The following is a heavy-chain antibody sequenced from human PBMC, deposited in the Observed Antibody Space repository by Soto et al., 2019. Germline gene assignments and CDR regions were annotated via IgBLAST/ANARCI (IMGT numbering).Heavy chain of an antibody. D-gene: IGHD6-19*01. V-gene: IGHV3-33*01. CDR1: GFTFSSYG. J-gene: IGHJ4*02. Sequence: PGGSLRLSCAASGFTFSSYGMHWVRQAPGRGLEWVAVIWYDGSNKYYADSVKGRFTISRDNSKNTLYLPMNSLGAEDTAVYYCCSGPNFDYWGQGTLVTVSS. CDR2: IWYDGSNK. CDR3: CSGPNFDY.